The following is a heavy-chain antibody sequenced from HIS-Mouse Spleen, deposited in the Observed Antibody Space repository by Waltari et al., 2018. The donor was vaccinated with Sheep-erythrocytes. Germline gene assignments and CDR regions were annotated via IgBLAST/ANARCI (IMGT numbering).Heavy chain of an antibody. V-gene: IGHV5-51*01. D-gene: IGHD5-12*01. CDR2: IYPRDSET. CDR1: GYSFTSYW. CDR3: ARLFYVDIVATTLFDY. Sequence: EVQLVQSGAEVKKPGESLKISCKGSGYSFTSYWIGWVRQMPGKGLEWMGIIYPRDSETRYGPSFKGQVTISADMPISTAYLKWSSLKASDTAMYYCARLFYVDIVATTLFDYWGQGTLVTVSS. J-gene: IGHJ4*02.